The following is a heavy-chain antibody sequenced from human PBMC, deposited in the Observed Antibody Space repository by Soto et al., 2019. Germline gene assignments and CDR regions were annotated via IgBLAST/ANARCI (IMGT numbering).Heavy chain of an antibody. CDR2: ISGGGSST. V-gene: IGHV3-23*01. CDR3: AEDLPGELLPTCFDP. D-gene: IGHD1-26*01. Sequence: GGSLRLSCAASGFTFSSYAMSWVRQAPGKGLEWVSAISGGGSSTYYADSVKGRFTISRDNSKNTLYLQMNSLRAEDTAVYYCAEDLPGELLPTCFDPWGQGTLVTVSS. J-gene: IGHJ5*02. CDR1: GFTFSSYA.